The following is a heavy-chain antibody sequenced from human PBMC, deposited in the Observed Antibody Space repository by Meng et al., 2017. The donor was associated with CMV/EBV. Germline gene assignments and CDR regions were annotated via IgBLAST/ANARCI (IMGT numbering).Heavy chain of an antibody. Sequence: QVQRQEAGPGLVKPLEALSLTCSVSGGFFSGFFWTWIRQPAGKGLEWIGRIYSTGGTNYNPSFESRVTISLDGSNNQFSLKLNSVTAADTAIYYCARERGDDSGYNFNSWGQGTLVTVSS. D-gene: IGHD3-22*01. J-gene: IGHJ4*02. CDR1: GGFFSGFF. CDR2: IYSTGGT. CDR3: ARERGDDSGYNFNS. V-gene: IGHV4-4*07.